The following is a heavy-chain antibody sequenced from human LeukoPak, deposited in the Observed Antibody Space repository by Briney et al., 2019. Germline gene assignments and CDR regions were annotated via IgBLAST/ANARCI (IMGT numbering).Heavy chain of an antibody. V-gene: IGHV1-46*01. CDR3: ARDSGERGSGSYLIAY. D-gene: IGHD3-10*01. J-gene: IGHJ4*02. Sequence: ASVKVSCKASGYTFTSYYMHWVRQAPGQGLEWMGIINPSGGSTSYAQKFQGRVTMTRDMSTSTVYMELSSLRSEDTAVYYCARDSGERGSGSYLIAYWGQGTLVTVSS. CDR2: INPSGGST. CDR1: GYTFTSYY.